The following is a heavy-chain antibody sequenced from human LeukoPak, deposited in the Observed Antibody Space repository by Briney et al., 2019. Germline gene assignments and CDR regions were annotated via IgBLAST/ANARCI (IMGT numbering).Heavy chain of an antibody. J-gene: IGHJ4*02. V-gene: IGHV4-59*01. D-gene: IGHD2-2*01. CDR1: GGSFSSYY. CDR3: ARVFCNSATCQQSFDY. Sequence: SETLSLTCTVSGGSFSSYYWSWIRQPPGKGLEWIGYIYYSGSTNYNPSLKSRVTMSLDTSMNQFSLRLNSVTVADTAVYYCARVFCNSATCQQSFDYWGQGTLVTVSS. CDR2: IYYSGST.